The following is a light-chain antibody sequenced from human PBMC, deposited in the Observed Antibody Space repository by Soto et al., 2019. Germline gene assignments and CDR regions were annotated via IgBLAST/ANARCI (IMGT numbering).Light chain of an antibody. CDR2: TAS. V-gene: IGKV1-39*01. CDR1: QSIRTS. Sequence: DIQVTPSPSSLSASVGDRVTITCRASQSIRTSLNWYQQRPGKPPKLLIHTASSLQSGVPSRFSVSGSGTDFTLTISSLQPEDFATYCLQQTYCTLNSVGQGTKIEIK. J-gene: IGKJ2*03. CDR3: QQTYCTLNS.